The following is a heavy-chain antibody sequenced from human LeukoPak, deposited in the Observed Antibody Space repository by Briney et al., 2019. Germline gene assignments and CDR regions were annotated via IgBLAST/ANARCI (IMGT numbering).Heavy chain of an antibody. V-gene: IGHV3-15*01. Sequence: GGPLRLSCAASGFIFINAWMSWVRQAPGKGLEWVGRIKSKTDGGTTDYAAPVKGRFTISRDDSDNTLYLQMNSLEIEDTAVYYCRYFDYWGQGTQVTVSS. CDR3: RYFDY. CDR2: IKSKTDGGTT. J-gene: IGHJ4*02. CDR1: GFIFINAW.